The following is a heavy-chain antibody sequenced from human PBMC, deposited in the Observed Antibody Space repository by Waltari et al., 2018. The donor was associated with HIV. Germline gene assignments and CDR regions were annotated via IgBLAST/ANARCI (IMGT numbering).Heavy chain of an antibody. CDR1: GYSFTSYW. CDR3: ARGGGAVAGTSAEYFQH. V-gene: IGHV5-51*01. J-gene: IGHJ1*01. Sequence: EVQLVQSGAEVKKPGESLKISCKGSGYSFTSYWIGRVRQMPGQGLEWMGIIYPCNSDTRNSPSLQGQVTHSADKSISPAYLQWSSLKASDTAMYYCARGGGAVAGTSAEYFQHWGQGTLVTVSS. D-gene: IGHD6-19*01. CDR2: IYPCNSDT.